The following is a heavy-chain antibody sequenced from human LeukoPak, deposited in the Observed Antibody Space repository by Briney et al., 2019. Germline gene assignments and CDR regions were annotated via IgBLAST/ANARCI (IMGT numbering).Heavy chain of an antibody. CDR3: ARALRGANNWFDP. CDR2: IYTSRST. Sequence: SETLSLTCNVSGGSISSGTYYWGWFRQPAGKGLEWIGRIYTSRSTNYNPSLKSRVTISVATSKNQFSLKLSSVTAADTAVYYCARALRGANNWFDPWGQGTLVTVSS. V-gene: IGHV4-61*02. CDR1: GGSISSGTYY. J-gene: IGHJ5*02.